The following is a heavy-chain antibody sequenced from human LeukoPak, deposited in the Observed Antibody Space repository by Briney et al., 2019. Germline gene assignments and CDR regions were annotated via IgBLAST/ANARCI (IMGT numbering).Heavy chain of an antibody. CDR2: IYSSGGT. V-gene: IGHV3-53*01. J-gene: IGHJ4*02. Sequence: GGSLRLSCAASGFTVSSNYMNWVRQAPGKGLEWVSIIYSSGGTDYADSVKGRFTISRDSSKNTLYLQMNSLRAEDTAVYYCARHGYNYGFDYWGQGTLVTVSS. CDR3: ARHGYNYGFDY. CDR1: GFTVSSNY. D-gene: IGHD5-24*01.